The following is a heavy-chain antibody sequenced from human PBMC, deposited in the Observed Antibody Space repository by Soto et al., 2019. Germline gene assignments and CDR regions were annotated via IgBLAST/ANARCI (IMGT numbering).Heavy chain of an antibody. CDR3: AKEGTLAAAADY. CDR2: ISGSGGST. CDR1: WFTFCSYS. Sequence: GGSLRLSCAAPWFTFCSYSMSWVPQAPGEGLEWGSAISGSGGSTYYADSVKGRFTISRDNSKNTLYLQMNSLRAEDTAVYYCAKEGTLAAAADYWGQGTLVTVSS. D-gene: IGHD6-13*01. V-gene: IGHV3-23*01. J-gene: IGHJ4*02.